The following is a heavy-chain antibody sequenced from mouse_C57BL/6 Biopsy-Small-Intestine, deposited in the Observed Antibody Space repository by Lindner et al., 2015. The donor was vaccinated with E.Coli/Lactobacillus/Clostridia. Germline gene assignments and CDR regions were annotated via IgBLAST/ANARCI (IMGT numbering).Heavy chain of an antibody. Sequence: VQLAGVWTELAKPGASVKISCKASGYSFTDYNMNWVKQSNGKSLEWIGVVTPNYGTTTYNQNFKGKATLTVDQSSSTAYMQLSSLTSEDSAVYYCARHGNYFDYWGQGTTLTVSS. CDR3: ARHGNYFDY. CDR2: VTPNYGTT. D-gene: IGHD2-1*01. V-gene: IGHV1-39*01. J-gene: IGHJ2*01. CDR1: GYSFTDYN.